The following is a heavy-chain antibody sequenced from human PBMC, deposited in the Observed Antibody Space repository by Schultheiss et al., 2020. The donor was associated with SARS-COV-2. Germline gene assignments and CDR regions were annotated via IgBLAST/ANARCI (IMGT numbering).Heavy chain of an antibody. D-gene: IGHD3-22*01. CDR3: AREGDSSGYYLYNWFDP. CDR2: IYYSGST. CDR1: GGSISSYY. Sequence: SETLSLTCAVYGGSISSYYWSWIRQPPGKGLEWIGSIYYSGSTNYNPSLKSRVTISVDRSKNQFSLKLSSVTAADTAVYYCAREGDSSGYYLYNWFDPWGQGTLVTVSS. J-gene: IGHJ5*02. V-gene: IGHV4-59*12.